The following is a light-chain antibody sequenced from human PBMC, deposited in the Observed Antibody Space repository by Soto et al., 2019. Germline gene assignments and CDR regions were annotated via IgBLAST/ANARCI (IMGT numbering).Light chain of an antibody. CDR3: QQANSFPLP. CDR1: QGVNTW. Sequence: DIQMTQAPSSVSASVGDRVTITCRASQGVNTWLAWYQKKPAKAPELLVYEASSLHSGVPSRFSGSGSGPDFTLTISSLQPEDFATYYCQQANSFPLPFGGGTKV. J-gene: IGKJ4*01. CDR2: EAS. V-gene: IGKV1-12*01.